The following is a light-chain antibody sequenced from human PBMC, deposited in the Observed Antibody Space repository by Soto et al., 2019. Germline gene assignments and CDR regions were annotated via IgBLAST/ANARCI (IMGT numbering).Light chain of an antibody. CDR3: LQYDNHSWT. J-gene: IGKJ1*01. CDR2: DAS. Sequence: DIQMTQSPSTLSPSVGDRVTITCRASRSISDWLAWYQQKPGKAPKLLIFDASTLKSGVPSRFSGSGSGTEFTLTISSLQPDDAATYYCLQYDNHSWTFGPGTKVEIK. V-gene: IGKV1-5*01. CDR1: RSISDW.